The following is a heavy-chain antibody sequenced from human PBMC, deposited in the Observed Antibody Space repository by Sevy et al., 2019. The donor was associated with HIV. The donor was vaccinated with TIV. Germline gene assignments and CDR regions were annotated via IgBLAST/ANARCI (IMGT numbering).Heavy chain of an antibody. Sequence: SETLSLTCAVYGGSFSGYYWNWIRQSPGKGLEWIGEINHSGSTHYKPSLKSLVTISVDTSKNQFSLRLNSVTAADTAVYYCARAPPVVVVPGAPSWFDPWGQGTLVTVSS. D-gene: IGHD2-2*01. J-gene: IGHJ5*02. V-gene: IGHV4-34*01. CDR1: GGSFSGYY. CDR2: INHSGST. CDR3: ARAPPVVVVPGAPSWFDP.